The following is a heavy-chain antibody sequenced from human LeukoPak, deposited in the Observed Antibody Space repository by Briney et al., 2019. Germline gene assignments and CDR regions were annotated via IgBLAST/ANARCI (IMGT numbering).Heavy chain of an antibody. CDR3: ARRGTVAEKYHFDI. D-gene: IGHD6-19*01. CDR1: EYTFSNYW. Sequence: GESLKISCKGSEYTFSNYWIGWVRQMPGKGLEWMGIIYPSDSDTRYSLSFQGQVTFSADKSINTAYLQWGSLKASDSAMYYCARRGTVAEKYHFDIWGQGSLVTVSS. J-gene: IGHJ4*02. CDR2: IYPSDSDT. V-gene: IGHV5-51*01.